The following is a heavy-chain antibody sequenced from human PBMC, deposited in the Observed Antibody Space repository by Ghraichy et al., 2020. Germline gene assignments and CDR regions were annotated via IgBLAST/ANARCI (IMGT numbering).Heavy chain of an antibody. CDR3: ARDTMVRGVMDY. J-gene: IGHJ4*02. D-gene: IGHD3-10*01. Sequence: GGSLRLSCAASGFTFSSYSMNWVRQAPGKGLEWVSSISSSSSYIYYADSVKGRFTISRDNAKNSLYLQMNSLRAEDTAVYYCARDTMVRGVMDYWGQGTLVTGSS. CDR2: ISSSSSYI. V-gene: IGHV3-21*01. CDR1: GFTFSSYS.